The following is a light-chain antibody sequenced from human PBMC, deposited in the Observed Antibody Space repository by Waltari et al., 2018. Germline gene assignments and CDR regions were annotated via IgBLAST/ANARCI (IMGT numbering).Light chain of an antibody. CDR2: DVT. CDR1: NNHVGASKF. J-gene: IGLJ2*01. V-gene: IGLV2-14*03. CDR3: CSFTATHTLL. Sequence: QSALTQPASVSGSPGQALTISCTGTNNHVGASKFVSCYQQHPGRAPQPMIYDVTKRPSGISYRFSGSKSANTASLTISGLLPEDEAIYYCCSFTATHTLLFGGGTTVTVL.